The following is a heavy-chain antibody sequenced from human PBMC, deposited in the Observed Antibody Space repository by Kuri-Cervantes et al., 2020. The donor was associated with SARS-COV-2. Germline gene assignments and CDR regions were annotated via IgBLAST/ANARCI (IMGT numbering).Heavy chain of an antibody. Sequence: GESLKISCAASGFTFSSYWMHWVRQVSGKGLVWVARINTDGSATGYADSVKGRFTISRDNAKNTLYLQMNSLRVEDTAVYYCARVIYDSSAYYLDHWGQGTLVTVSS. CDR1: GFTFSSYW. CDR3: ARVIYDSSAYYLDH. D-gene: IGHD3-22*01. V-gene: IGHV3-74*01. J-gene: IGHJ4*02. CDR2: INTDGSAT.